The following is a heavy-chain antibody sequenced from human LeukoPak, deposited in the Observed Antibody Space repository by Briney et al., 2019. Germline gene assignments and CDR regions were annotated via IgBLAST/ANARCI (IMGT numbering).Heavy chain of an antibody. D-gene: IGHD2-2*02. Sequence: ASVKVSCKASGYTFTSYYMHWVRQAPGQGLEWMGIINPSGGSTSYAQKFQGRVTMTRDTSTSTVYMELSSLRSEDTAVYYYARDLNPVGYCSSTSCHNNWFDPWGQGTLVTVSS. V-gene: IGHV1-46*01. CDR2: INPSGGST. CDR1: GYTFTSYY. CDR3: ARDLNPVGYCSSTSCHNNWFDP. J-gene: IGHJ5*02.